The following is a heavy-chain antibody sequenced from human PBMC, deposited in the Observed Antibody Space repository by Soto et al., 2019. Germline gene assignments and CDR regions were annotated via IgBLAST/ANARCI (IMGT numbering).Heavy chain of an antibody. Sequence: QVQLQESGPGLVKPSQTLSLTCTVSGGSISSGDYYWSWIRQPPGKGLEWIGYIYYSGSTYYNPSLKSRVTISVDTSKNQFSRKLSSVTAADMAVYYCARVGGFGATTIDYWGQGTLVTVSS. CDR2: IYYSGST. CDR1: GGSISSGDYY. J-gene: IGHJ4*02. V-gene: IGHV4-30-4*01. D-gene: IGHD3-10*01. CDR3: ARVGGFGATTIDY.